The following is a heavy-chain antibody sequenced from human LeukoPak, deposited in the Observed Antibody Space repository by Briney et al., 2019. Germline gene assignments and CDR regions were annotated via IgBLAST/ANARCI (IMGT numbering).Heavy chain of an antibody. Sequence: KPSETLSLTCTVSGGSISSYYWSWIRQPAGKGLEWIGRIYTSGSTNYNPSLKSRVTMSVDTSKNQFSLKLSSVTPADTAVYYCARDSYGSGSSYNDYYYYMDVWGKGTTVTIS. CDR1: GGSISSYY. CDR3: ARDSYGSGSSYNDYYYYMDV. CDR2: IYTSGST. J-gene: IGHJ6*03. V-gene: IGHV4-4*07. D-gene: IGHD3-10*01.